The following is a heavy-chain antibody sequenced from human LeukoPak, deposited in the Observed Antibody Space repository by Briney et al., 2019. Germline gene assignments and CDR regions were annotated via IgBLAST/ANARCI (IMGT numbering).Heavy chain of an antibody. V-gene: IGHV4-39*01. CDR2: IYYSGST. J-gene: IGHJ4*02. CDR1: GVSITTSSYY. CDR3: ARRGRRFGANPG. Sequence: SETLSLTCTVSGVSITTSSYYWGWIRQPPGKGLEWIGSIYYSGSTYYNPSLKSRVTISVDTSKNQFSLKLSSVTAADTAVYYCARRGRRFGANPGWGQGTLVTVSS. D-gene: IGHD3-3*01.